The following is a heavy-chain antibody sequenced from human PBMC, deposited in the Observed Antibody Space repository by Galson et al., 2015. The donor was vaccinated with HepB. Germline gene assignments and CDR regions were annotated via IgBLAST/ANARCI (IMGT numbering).Heavy chain of an antibody. CDR2: ISYDGSNK. Sequence: SLRHSCAASGFTFSSYAMHWVRQAPGKGLEWVAVISYDGSNKYYADSVKGRFTISRDNSKNTLYLQMNSLRAEDTAVYYCARDQGAISYNFDYWGQGTLVTVSS. J-gene: IGHJ4*02. CDR3: ARDQGAISYNFDY. V-gene: IGHV3-30-3*01. CDR1: GFTFSSYA. D-gene: IGHD1-1*01.